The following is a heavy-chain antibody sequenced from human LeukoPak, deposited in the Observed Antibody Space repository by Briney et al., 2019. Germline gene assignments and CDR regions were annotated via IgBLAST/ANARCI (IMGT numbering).Heavy chain of an antibody. J-gene: IGHJ3*02. CDR2: ISYDGSNK. V-gene: IGHV3-30-3*01. CDR3: ASAIRTGYSSGWYHTSTISVAFDI. CDR1: GFTFSSYA. D-gene: IGHD6-19*01. Sequence: QPGGSLRLSCAASGFTFSSYAMHWVRQAPGKGLEWVAVISYDGSNKYYADSVKGRFTISRDNSKNTLYLQMNSLRAEDTAVYYCASAIRTGYSSGWYHTSTISVAFDIWGQGTMVTVSS.